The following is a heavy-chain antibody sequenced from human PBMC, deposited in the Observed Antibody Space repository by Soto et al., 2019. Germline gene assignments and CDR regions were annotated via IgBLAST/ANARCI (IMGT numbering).Heavy chain of an antibody. Sequence: GASGKVSCKASGYTFTSYYMHWVRQAPGQGLEWMGIINPSGGSTSYAQKFQGRVTMTRDTSTSTVYMELSSLRSEDTAVYYCARGPPASITIFGVVIDLNWFDPWGQGTLVTVSS. CDR2: INPSGGST. CDR1: GYTFTSYY. CDR3: ARGPPASITIFGVVIDLNWFDP. V-gene: IGHV1-46*03. D-gene: IGHD3-3*01. J-gene: IGHJ5*02.